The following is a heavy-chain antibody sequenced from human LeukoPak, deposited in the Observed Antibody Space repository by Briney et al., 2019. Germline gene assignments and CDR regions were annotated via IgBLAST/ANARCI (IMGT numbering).Heavy chain of an antibody. J-gene: IGHJ4*02. CDR3: AREGKIIAAAVHFDY. D-gene: IGHD6-13*01. Sequence: ASVKVSCKASGYTFTSYYMHWVRQAPGQGLEWMGIINPSGGSTSYAQKFQGRVTMTRDTSVSTAYMELSRLRSDDTAVYYCAREGKIIAAAVHFDYWGQGTLVTVSS. CDR2: INPSGGST. V-gene: IGHV1-46*01. CDR1: GYTFTSYY.